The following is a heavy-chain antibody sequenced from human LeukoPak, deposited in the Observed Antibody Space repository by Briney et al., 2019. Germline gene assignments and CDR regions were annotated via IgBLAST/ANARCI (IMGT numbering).Heavy chain of an antibody. J-gene: IGHJ4*02. CDR3: ARDYYSGYDLPDY. CDR1: GYSFTSYW. CDR2: IDPSDSYT. Sequence: GESLKITCKGSGYSFTSYWISWVRQMPGKGLEWMGRIDPSDSYTNYSPSFQGHVTISADKSISTAYLQWSSLKASDTAMYYCARDYYSGYDLPDYWGQGTLVTVSS. V-gene: IGHV5-10-1*01. D-gene: IGHD5-12*01.